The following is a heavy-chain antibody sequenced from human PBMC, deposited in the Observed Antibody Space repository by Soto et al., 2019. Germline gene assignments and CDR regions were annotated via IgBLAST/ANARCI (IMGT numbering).Heavy chain of an antibody. V-gene: IGHV3-23*01. D-gene: IGHD3-10*01. CDR3: ARFAGRFWELLSQFYQYGLDV. Sequence: EVQLLESGGGLVQPGGSLRLSCAASGFTFNNYAMSWVRQAPGKGLEWVSAISGRGGSAYYADSVKGRFTISRDNSKNTLYLQIKSMRAEDTAVYYCARFAGRFWELLSQFYQYGLDVWGQGTTVTVSS. J-gene: IGHJ6*02. CDR2: ISGRGGSA. CDR1: GFTFNNYA.